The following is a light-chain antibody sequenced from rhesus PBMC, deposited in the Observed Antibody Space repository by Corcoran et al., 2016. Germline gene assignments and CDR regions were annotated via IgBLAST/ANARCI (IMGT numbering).Light chain of an antibody. CDR1: QSVGSY. CDR3: QKEGNWRT. J-gene: IGKJ4*01. V-gene: IGKV3-35*01. CDR2: GAS. Sequence: IVLTQSPATLALSPGERATLSCRASQSVGSYLAWYQQQPGQAPRLLIYGASTRATGIPDRVSGSVSGTDFTITLTSLEPEGVGVYFCQKEGNWRTFGGGTKGEIK.